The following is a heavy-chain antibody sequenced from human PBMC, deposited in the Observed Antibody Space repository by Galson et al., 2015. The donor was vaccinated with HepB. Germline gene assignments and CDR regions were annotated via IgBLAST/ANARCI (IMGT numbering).Heavy chain of an antibody. CDR2: IVVGSGNT. CDR3: AADSPTSYYGMDV. Sequence: SVKVSCKASGFTFTSSAMQWVRQARGQRLEWIGWIVVGSGNTNYAQKFQERVTITRDMSTSTAYMELSSLRSEDTAVYYCAADSPTSYYGMDVWGQGTTVTVSS. V-gene: IGHV1-58*02. D-gene: IGHD5-24*01. CDR1: GFTFTSSA. J-gene: IGHJ6*02.